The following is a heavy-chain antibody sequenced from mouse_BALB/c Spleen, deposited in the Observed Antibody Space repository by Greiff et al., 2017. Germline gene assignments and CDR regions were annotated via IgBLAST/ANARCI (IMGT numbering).Heavy chain of an antibody. D-gene: IGHD2-3*01. J-gene: IGHJ4*01. CDR2: ILPGSGST. CDR1: GYTFSSYW. Sequence: QVQLQQSGAELMKPGTSVKISCKATGYTFSSYWIEWVKQRPGHGLEWIGEILPGSGSTNYNEKFKGKATFTADTSSNTAYMKLSSLTSEDSAVYYCAITGIYDGYYDAMDYWGQGTSVTVSS. V-gene: IGHV1-9*01. CDR3: AITGIYDGYYDAMDY.